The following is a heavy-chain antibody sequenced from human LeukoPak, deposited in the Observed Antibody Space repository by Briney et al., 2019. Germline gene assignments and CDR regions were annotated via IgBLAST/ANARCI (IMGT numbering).Heavy chain of an antibody. Sequence: GGSLRLSCAASGFTFSSYAMSWVRQAPGKGLEWVSAISGSGGSTYYADSVKGRFTISRDNSKNTLYLQMNGLRAEDTAVYYCAKDPEPEYSSGWYNWGQGTLVTVSS. V-gene: IGHV3-23*01. CDR1: GFTFSSYA. CDR2: ISGSGGST. D-gene: IGHD6-19*01. CDR3: AKDPEPEYSSGWYN. J-gene: IGHJ4*02.